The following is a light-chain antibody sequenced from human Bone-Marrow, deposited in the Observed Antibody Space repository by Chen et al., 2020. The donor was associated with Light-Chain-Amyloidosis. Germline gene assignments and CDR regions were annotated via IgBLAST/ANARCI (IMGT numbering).Light chain of an antibody. V-gene: IGLV6-57*01. CDR3: QSYQGSSQGV. CDR2: EDD. CDR1: SGSIATNY. Sequence: NFMLTQPHSVSESPGKTVIISCTRSSGSIATNYVQWYQQRPGSSPTTVIYEDDQSPSGVPDRFPGSIDRSSNSASLTISGLKTEDEADYYCQSYQGSSQGVFGGGTKLTVL. J-gene: IGLJ3*02.